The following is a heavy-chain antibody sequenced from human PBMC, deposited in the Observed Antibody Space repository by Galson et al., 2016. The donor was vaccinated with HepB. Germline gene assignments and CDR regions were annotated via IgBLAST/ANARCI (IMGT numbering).Heavy chain of an antibody. Sequence: SLRLSCAASGFTFSTSWMNWVRQAPGKRLECVANINQDGNAKYYVDSVKGRFTISRDKAKNSLYLQMDTLRVEDTAVYYCRRGASNWGQGTLVTVSS. D-gene: IGHD1-26*01. CDR2: INQDGNAK. CDR3: RRGASN. CDR1: GFTFSTSW. V-gene: IGHV3-7*04. J-gene: IGHJ4*02.